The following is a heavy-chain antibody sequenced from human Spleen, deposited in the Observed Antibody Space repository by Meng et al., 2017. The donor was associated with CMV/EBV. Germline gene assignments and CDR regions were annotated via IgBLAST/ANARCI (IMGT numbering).Heavy chain of an antibody. V-gene: IGHV3-72*01. Sequence: GESLKISCAASGFIFSDHYLDWVRQTPGKGLEWVGRSRNKANRYTTEYAASVTGRFTVSRDESKNSLYLQMNSLKTEDTAVYYCVRGYNSFDSWGQGTLVTVSS. D-gene: IGHD1-1*01. CDR3: VRGYNSFDS. CDR2: SRNKANRYTT. CDR1: GFIFSDHY. J-gene: IGHJ4*02.